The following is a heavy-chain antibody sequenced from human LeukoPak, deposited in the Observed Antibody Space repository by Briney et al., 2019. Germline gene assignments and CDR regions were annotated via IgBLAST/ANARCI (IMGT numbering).Heavy chain of an antibody. CDR3: AELGITMIGGV. D-gene: IGHD3-10*02. CDR1: GFTLSSYE. J-gene: IGHJ6*04. V-gene: IGHV3-48*03. Sequence: GGSLRLSCAASGFTLSSYELNWVRQAPGKGLEWVSYISSSGSTIKYADSVKGRFTISRGNAKNSLYLQMNSLRAEDTAVYYCAELGITMIGGVWGKGTTVTISS. CDR2: ISSSGSTI.